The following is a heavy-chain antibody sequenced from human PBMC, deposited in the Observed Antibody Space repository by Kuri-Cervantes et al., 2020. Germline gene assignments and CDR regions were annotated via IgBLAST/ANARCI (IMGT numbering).Heavy chain of an antibody. J-gene: IGHJ4*02. CDR2: IRYDGSNK. Sequence: GGSLRLSCAASGFTFSSYGMHWVRQAPGKGLEWVAFIRYDGSNKYYADSVKGRFTISRDNSKNSLYLQMNSLRAEDTALYYCARAFYGSGSSPFAYWGQGTLVTVSS. V-gene: IGHV3-30*02. CDR1: GFTFSSYG. D-gene: IGHD3-10*01. CDR3: ARAFYGSGSSPFAY.